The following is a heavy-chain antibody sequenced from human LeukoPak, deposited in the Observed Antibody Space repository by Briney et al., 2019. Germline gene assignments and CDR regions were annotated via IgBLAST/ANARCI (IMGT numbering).Heavy chain of an antibody. CDR2: ISSSGSTI. D-gene: IGHD1-26*01. CDR3: AREGVGASFDY. CDR1: GFTFSSYE. Sequence: QPGGSLRLSCEASGFTFSSYEMNWVRQAPGKGLEWVSYISSSGSTIYYADSMRGRFTISRDNAKNSLYLQMNSLRAEDTALYYCAREGVGASFDYWGQGTLVTVSS. J-gene: IGHJ4*02. V-gene: IGHV3-48*03.